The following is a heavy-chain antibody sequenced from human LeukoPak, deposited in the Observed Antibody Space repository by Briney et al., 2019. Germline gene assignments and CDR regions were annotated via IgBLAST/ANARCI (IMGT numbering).Heavy chain of an antibody. V-gene: IGHV4-4*07. CDR1: GDSISYFY. Sequence: SETLSLTCSVSGDSISYFYWSWIRQAAGKGLEWIGRISGSGSTNYNPSLKSRVTVSVDTSKNQFSLKLSSVTAADTAVYYCARFPGGAEYRHYYYMDVWGKGTTVTVSS. CDR3: ARFPGGAEYRHYYYMDV. J-gene: IGHJ6*03. CDR2: ISGSGST. D-gene: IGHD1-14*01.